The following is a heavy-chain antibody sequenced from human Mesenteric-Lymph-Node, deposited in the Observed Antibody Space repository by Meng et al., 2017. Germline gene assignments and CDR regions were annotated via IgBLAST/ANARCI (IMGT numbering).Heavy chain of an antibody. D-gene: IGHD2-2*02. V-gene: IGHV3-23*01. CDR1: GFTFSSFA. Sequence: GESLKISCAASGFTFSSFAMSWVRQAPGKGLEWVSSISSSGGGTYYADSVKGRFTISRDNSKNTLYLQMNSLRAEDTAVYYCARGSCCYTRRYFDYWGQGTLVTVSS. CDR3: ARGSCCYTRRYFDY. J-gene: IGHJ4*02. CDR2: ISSSGGGT.